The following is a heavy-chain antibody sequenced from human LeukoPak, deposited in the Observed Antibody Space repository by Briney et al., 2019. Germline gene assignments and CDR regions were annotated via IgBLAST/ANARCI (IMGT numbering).Heavy chain of an antibody. D-gene: IGHD1-26*01. Sequence: ASVKVSCKVSGYTLTELSMHWVRQAPGKGLEWMGGFDPEDGETIYAQKFQGRVTMTEDTSTDPGYMELSSLRSEDTAVYYCATEVVGATTFGYWGQGTLVTVSS. CDR1: GYTLTELS. V-gene: IGHV1-24*01. CDR2: FDPEDGET. J-gene: IGHJ4*02. CDR3: ATEVVGATTFGY.